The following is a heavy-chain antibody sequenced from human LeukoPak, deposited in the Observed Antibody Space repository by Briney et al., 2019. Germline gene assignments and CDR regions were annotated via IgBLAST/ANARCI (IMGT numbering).Heavy chain of an antibody. Sequence: SETLSLTCTVSGGSISSSSYYWGWIRQPPGKGLEWIGSIYYSGSTYYNPSLKSRVTISVDTSKDQFSLKLTSVTAADTAVYYCATQRGYQLLSFGYYYYYMDVWGKGTTVTVSS. V-gene: IGHV4-39*01. CDR3: ATQRGYQLLSFGYYYYYMDV. D-gene: IGHD2-2*01. CDR1: GGSISSSSYY. J-gene: IGHJ6*03. CDR2: IYYSGST.